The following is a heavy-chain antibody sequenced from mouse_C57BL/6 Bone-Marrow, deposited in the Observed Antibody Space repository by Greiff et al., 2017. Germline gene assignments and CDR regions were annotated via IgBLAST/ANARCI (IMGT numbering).Heavy chain of an antibody. Sequence: EVKLQESGPELVKPGASVKISCKASGYSFTGYYMNWVKQSPEKSLEWIGEINPSTGGTTYNQKFKAKATLTVDKSSSTAYMQLKSLTAEDSAVYYCARKSNYYGRGYFDVWGTGTTVTVSS. V-gene: IGHV1-42*01. J-gene: IGHJ1*03. CDR2: INPSTGGT. CDR3: ARKSNYYGRGYFDV. D-gene: IGHD1-2*01. CDR1: GYSFTGYY.